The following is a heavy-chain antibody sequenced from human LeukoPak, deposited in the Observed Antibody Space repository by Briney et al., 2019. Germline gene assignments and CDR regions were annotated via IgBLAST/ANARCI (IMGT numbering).Heavy chain of an antibody. D-gene: IGHD6-13*01. V-gene: IGHV3-21*01. CDR2: ISSSSSYI. CDR3: ARDQRGSSWYP. J-gene: IGHJ5*02. Sequence: GGSLRLSCAAPGFTFSSYSMNWVRQAPGKGLEWVSSISSSSSYIYYADSVKGRFTISRDNAKNSLYLQMNSLRAEDTAVYYCARDQRGSSWYPWGQGTLVTVSS. CDR1: GFTFSSYS.